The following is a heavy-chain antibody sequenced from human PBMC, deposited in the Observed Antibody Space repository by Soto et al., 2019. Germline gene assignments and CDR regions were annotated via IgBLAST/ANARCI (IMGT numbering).Heavy chain of an antibody. CDR1: XXAFGSYW. CDR2: ISQDGTIA. J-gene: IGHJ4*02. Sequence: VQLVESGGGLVQPGGSLRLXCAASXXAFGSYWMHWVRQAPGKGLVWVSRISQDGTIATQADSVKGRFTISRDNAKNTLYLQMNSLRADDTAVYYCLRDQRHWNEFADQWGQGTLVTVSS. V-gene: IGHV3-74*01. CDR3: LRDQRHWNEFADQ. D-gene: IGHD1-1*01.